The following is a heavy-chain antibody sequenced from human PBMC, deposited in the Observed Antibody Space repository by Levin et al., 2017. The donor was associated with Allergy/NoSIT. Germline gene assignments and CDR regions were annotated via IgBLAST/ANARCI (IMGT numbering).Heavy chain of an antibody. J-gene: IGHJ6*02. CDR1: GYRLTNYG. Sequence: GGSLRLSCKAAGYRLTNYGMSWVRQAPGQGLEWMGWISGYNGDTKYAERFQDRVTMTTDTSTTTVYMELRRLKSDDTAVYYCARERGILRFLEWPLSGMHVWGQGTTVTVSS. V-gene: IGHV1-18*01. D-gene: IGHD3-3*01. CDR2: ISGYNGDT. CDR3: ARERGILRFLEWPLSGMHV.